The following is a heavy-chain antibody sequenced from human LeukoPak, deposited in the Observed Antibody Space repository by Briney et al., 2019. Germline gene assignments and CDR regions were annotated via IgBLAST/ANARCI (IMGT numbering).Heavy chain of an antibody. V-gene: IGHV3-23*01. CDR2: IRGSGDTT. Sequence: GGSLRLSCAASGVTIRNYGLSWVRHTPGKGLEWVSAIRGSGDTTFYADSVKGRFTISRDNSENTVYLQMNSLRAEDTAVYYCEKRGDMLDLIWGQGTLVTVSS. CDR1: GVTIRNYG. D-gene: IGHD2-21*02. J-gene: IGHJ4*02. CDR3: EKRGDMLDLI.